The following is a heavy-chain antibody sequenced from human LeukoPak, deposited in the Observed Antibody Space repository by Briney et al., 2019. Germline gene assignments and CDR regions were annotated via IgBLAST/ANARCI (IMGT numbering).Heavy chain of an antibody. Sequence: PSETLSLTCAVYGGSFSGYYWSWIRQPPGKGLEWIGEINHSGSTNYNPSLKSRVTISVDTSKNQFSLKLSSVTVADTAVYYCARHPLAAAAIFNWFDPWGQGTLVTVSS. CDR2: INHSGST. CDR3: ARHPLAAAAIFNWFDP. CDR1: GGSFSGYY. J-gene: IGHJ5*02. D-gene: IGHD6-13*01. V-gene: IGHV4-34*01.